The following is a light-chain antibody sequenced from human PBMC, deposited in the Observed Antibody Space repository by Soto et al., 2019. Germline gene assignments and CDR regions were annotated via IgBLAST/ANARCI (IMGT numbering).Light chain of an antibody. V-gene: IGKV3-20*01. CDR3: QQYRSSPLT. J-gene: IGKJ4*01. CDR1: QSVSSY. Sequence: EIVLMQSPGTLSLSVGERVTLSCRASQSVSSYLAWYQQTPGQAPRLLIYDTSNRATGTPDRFSGSGSGTDFTLTISRLEPEDFTVYYCQQYRSSPLTFGGGTEVDIK. CDR2: DTS.